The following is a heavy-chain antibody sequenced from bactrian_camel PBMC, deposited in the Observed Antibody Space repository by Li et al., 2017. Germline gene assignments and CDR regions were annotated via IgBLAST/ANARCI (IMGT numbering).Heavy chain of an antibody. CDR3: AATADGECRDYKSSRDFSF. CDR1: AYSASKNC. D-gene: IGHD1*01. CDR2: IYSGDGEA. J-gene: IGHJ4*01. Sequence: HVQLVESGGGLVQAGGSLILSCAASAYSASKNCMGWFRQTPGTVREMIATIYSGDGEADYSDSVKGRFTISRDNTKNTVYLQMNTLKAEDSGLYYCAATADGECRDYKSSRDFSFWGQGTQVTVS. V-gene: IGHV3S54*01.